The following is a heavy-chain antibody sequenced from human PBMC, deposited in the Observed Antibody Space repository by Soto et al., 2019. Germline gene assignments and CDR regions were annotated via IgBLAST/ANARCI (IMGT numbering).Heavy chain of an antibody. CDR2: IIPILNTA. CDR1: GDTFSTYG. CDR3: ARVGQQLPSLSYFDY. J-gene: IGHJ4*02. V-gene: IGHV1-69*13. Sequence: SVKVSCKASGDTFSTYGITWVRQAPGQGLEWVGGIIPILNTANYAQSLQGRVTITVDESANIAYMELISLRSEDTAVYYCARVGQQLPSLSYFDYWGQGTLVTVSS. D-gene: IGHD6-13*01.